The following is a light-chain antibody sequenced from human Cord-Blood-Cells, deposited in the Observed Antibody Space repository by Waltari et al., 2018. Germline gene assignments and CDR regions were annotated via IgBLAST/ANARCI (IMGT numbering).Light chain of an antibody. CDR1: QSVSSSY. Sequence: EIVLTQSPGTLSLSPGERVTLSCRASQSVSSSYLAWYQQKPGQAPRHLIYGASSRATGNPDSFSGSGTGTDFTLTISRLEPEDLAVYYCQQYGSSPLTFGVGAKVEIK. J-gene: IGKJ4*01. CDR3: QQYGSSPLT. V-gene: IGKV3-20*01. CDR2: GAS.